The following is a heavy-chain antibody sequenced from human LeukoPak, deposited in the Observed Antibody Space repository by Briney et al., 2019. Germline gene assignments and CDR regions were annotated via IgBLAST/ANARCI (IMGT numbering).Heavy chain of an antibody. J-gene: IGHJ4*02. CDR2: INPSGGST. CDR3: AIGTVTTDYFDY. V-gene: IGHV1-46*01. CDR1: GYTFTGYY. D-gene: IGHD4-17*01. Sequence: ASVKVSCKASGYTFTGYYMHWVRQAPGQGLEWMGIINPSGGSTSYAQKFQGRVTMTRDMSTSTVYMELSSLRSEDTAVYYCAIGTVTTDYFDYWGQGTLVTVSS.